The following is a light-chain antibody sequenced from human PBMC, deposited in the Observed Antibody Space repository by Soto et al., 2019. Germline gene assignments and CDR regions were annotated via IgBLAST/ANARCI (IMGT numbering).Light chain of an antibody. CDR1: SSDVGAYNY. V-gene: IGLV2-14*01. Sequence: QSALTQPASVSGSPGQSITISCTGTSSDVGAYNYVSWYQQHPGKAPKLMIYDVSNRPSGVSNRFSGSKSGNTASLTISGLQAEDVADYYCYSYTTSSTRVFGGGTKLTVL. CDR3: YSYTTSSTRV. CDR2: DVS. J-gene: IGLJ2*01.